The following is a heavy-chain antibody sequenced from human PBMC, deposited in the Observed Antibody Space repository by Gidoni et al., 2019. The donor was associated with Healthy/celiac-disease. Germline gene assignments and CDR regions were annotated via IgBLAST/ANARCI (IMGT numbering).Heavy chain of an antibody. Sequence: QVQLVESGGGLVKPGGSLRLSCAASGFSFRDYYMSWLRQAPGKGLEWVSYMSSSGSTIYDADSVKGRFAISRDNAKNSLYLQMNSLRAEDTAVYYCARANYDILTGYIGQFDYWGQGTLVTVSS. CDR3: ARANYDILTGYIGQFDY. J-gene: IGHJ4*02. CDR2: MSSSGSTI. D-gene: IGHD3-9*01. CDR1: GFSFRDYY. V-gene: IGHV3-11*01.